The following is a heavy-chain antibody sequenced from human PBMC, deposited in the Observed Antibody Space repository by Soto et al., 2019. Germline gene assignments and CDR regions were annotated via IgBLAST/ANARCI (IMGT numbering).Heavy chain of an antibody. CDR1: GFTFSSFG. J-gene: IGHJ4*02. V-gene: IGHV3-30*18. CDR3: AKDYGYGELVDY. Sequence: QVQLVESGGGVVQPGRSLRLSCAASGFTFSSFGMHWVRQAPGKGLEWLSVISYGGSNKYYADSVKGRFIISRDNSKNTLYLQMNSLRAEDTAVYYCAKDYGYGELVDYWGQGTLVTVSS. D-gene: IGHD4-17*01. CDR2: ISYGGSNK.